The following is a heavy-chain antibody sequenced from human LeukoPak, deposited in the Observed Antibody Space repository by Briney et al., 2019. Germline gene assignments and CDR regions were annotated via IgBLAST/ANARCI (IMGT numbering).Heavy chain of an antibody. CDR3: ARDPRLLWFGLGWFDP. J-gene: IGHJ5*02. V-gene: IGHV3-7*04. D-gene: IGHD3-10*01. Sequence: PGGSLRLSCAASGXTFSSYWMSWVRQAPGKGLEWVANIKQDGSEKYYVDSVKGRFTISRDNAKNSLYLQMNSLRAEDTAVYYCARDPRLLWFGLGWFDPWGQGTLVTVSS. CDR2: IKQDGSEK. CDR1: GXTFSSYW.